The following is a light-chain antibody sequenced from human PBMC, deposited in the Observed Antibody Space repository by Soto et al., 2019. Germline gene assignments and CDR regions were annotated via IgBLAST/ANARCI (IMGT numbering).Light chain of an antibody. V-gene: IGLV6-57*04. CDR3: QSYEDITPCVV. CDR2: ESY. CDR1: SGSIASHY. J-gene: IGLJ2*01. Sequence: NFMLTQPHSVSGSPGKTVTISCTRSSGSIASHYVQWYQQRPASAPTAVFYESYQGPSGVPDRFSGSIDSSSNSASLTISGLQAEDEADYYCQSYEDITPCVVFGGGTKVTVL.